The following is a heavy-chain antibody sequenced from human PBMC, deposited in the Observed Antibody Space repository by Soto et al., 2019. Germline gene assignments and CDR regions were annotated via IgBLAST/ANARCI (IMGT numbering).Heavy chain of an antibody. V-gene: IGHV1-24*01. CDR2: FDPEDGET. CDR1: GYTLTELS. Sequence: GASVKVSCKVSGYTLTELSMHWVRQAPGKGLEWMGGFDPEDGETIYAQKFQGRVTMTEDTSTDTAYMELSSLRSEDTAVYYCATGLAAMVLFDYWGQGTLVTVS. D-gene: IGHD5-18*01. J-gene: IGHJ4*02. CDR3: ATGLAAMVLFDY.